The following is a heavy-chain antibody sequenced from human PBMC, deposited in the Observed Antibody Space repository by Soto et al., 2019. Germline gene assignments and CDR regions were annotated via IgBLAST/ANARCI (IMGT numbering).Heavy chain of an antibody. D-gene: IGHD5-18*01. J-gene: IGHJ4*02. Sequence: NPGGSLRLACAASGFTFSYYYMSWIRQSPGKGLEWVSYISSSGSTIYYADSVKGRFTISRDNAKNSLYLQMNSLRAEDTAVYYCARDSVDTATFDYWGQGTLVTVSS. V-gene: IGHV3-11*01. CDR1: GFTFSYYY. CDR2: ISSSGSTI. CDR3: ARDSVDTATFDY.